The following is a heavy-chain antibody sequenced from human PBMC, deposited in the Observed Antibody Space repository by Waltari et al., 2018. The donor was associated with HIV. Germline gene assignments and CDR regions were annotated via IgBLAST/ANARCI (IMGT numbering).Heavy chain of an antibody. CDR1: GFTFDDYT. D-gene: IGHD1-26*01. J-gene: IGHJ4*02. V-gene: IGHV3-43*01. CDR2: ISWDGGST. CDR3: AKDMGSGSYSGFDY. Sequence: EVQLVESGGVVVQPGGSLRLSCAVSGFTFDDYTMHWVRQAPGKGLGLVFLISWDGGSTYYADSVKGRFTISRDNSKNSLYLQMNSLRTEDSALYYCAKDMGSGSYSGFDYWGQGTLVTVSS.